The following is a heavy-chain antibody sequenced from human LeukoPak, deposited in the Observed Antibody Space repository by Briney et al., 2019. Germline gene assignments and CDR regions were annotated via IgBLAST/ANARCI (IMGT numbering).Heavy chain of an antibody. CDR1: GYTLTELS. CDR3: ATNPLNYDFWSGSFDY. D-gene: IGHD3-3*01. J-gene: IGHJ4*02. Sequence: ASVKVSCKVSGYTLTELSMHWVRQAPGKGLEWMGGFDPEDGATIYAQKFQGRVTMTEDTSTDTAYMGLSSLRSEDTAVYYCATNPLNYDFWSGSFDYWGQGTLVTVSS. V-gene: IGHV1-24*01. CDR2: FDPEDGAT.